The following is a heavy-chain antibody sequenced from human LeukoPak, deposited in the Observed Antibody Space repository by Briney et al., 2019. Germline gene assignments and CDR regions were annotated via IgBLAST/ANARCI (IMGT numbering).Heavy chain of an antibody. Sequence: PGGSLRLSCAASGFTVSSNYMSWVRQAPGKGLEWVSVIYSGGSTYYADSVKGRFTISRDNSKNTLYLQMNSLRTEDTAVYYCARDGSWNDGSSPWRNPPDYYYGMDVWGQGTTVTVSS. CDR1: GFTVSSNY. D-gene: IGHD1-1*01. V-gene: IGHV3-66*02. CDR2: IYSGGST. J-gene: IGHJ6*02. CDR3: ARDGSWNDGSSPWRNPPDYYYGMDV.